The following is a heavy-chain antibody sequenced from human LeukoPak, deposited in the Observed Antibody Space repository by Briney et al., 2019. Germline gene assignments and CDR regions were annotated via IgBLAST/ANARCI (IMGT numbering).Heavy chain of an antibody. CDR3: ARVSAVAGTGPFDY. D-gene: IGHD6-19*01. CDR2: IKQDGSEK. V-gene: IGHV3-7*01. Sequence: GGSLRLSCAASGFTFSGYWMSWVRQAPGKGLEWVANIKQDGSEKYYVDSVKGRFTISRDNAKNTLYLQMNSLRAEDTAVYYCARVSAVAGTGPFDYWGQGTLVTVSS. CDR1: GFTFSGYW. J-gene: IGHJ4*02.